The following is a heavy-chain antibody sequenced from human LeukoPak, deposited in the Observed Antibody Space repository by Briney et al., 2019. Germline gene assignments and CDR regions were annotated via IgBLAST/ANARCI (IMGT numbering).Heavy chain of an antibody. J-gene: IGHJ4*02. D-gene: IGHD3-22*01. V-gene: IGHV1-18*01. CDR2: ISAYNGNT. CDR3: ARGSPPRRNYDSRGYYSYYFDY. Sequence: ASVKVSCKASGYTFTSYGISWVRQAPGQGLEWMGWISAYNGNTHYAQKLQGRVTMTTDTSTSTVYMELRSLRSDDTAVYYCARGSPPRRNYDSRGYYSYYFDYWGQGTLVTVSS. CDR1: GYTFTSYG.